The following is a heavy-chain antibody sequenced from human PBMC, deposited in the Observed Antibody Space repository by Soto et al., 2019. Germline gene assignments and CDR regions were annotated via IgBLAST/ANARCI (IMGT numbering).Heavy chain of an antibody. CDR2: IKSKTDGGTT. D-gene: IGHD3-10*01. V-gene: IGHV3-15*01. CDR3: TTDSGSYAFDI. Sequence: EVQLVESGGGLVKPGGSLRLSCAASGFTFSNAWMSWVRQAPGTGLAWVGRIKSKTDGGTTDYAAPVKGRFTISRDDSKNTLYLQTNSLKTEDTAVYYCTTDSGSYAFDIWGQGTMVTVSS. J-gene: IGHJ3*02. CDR1: GFTFSNAW.